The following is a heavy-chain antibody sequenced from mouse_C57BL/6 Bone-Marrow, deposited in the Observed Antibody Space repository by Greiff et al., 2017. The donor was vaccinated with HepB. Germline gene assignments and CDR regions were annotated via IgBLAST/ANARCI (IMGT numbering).Heavy chain of an antibody. J-gene: IGHJ1*03. CDR3: ARQTLGWYFDV. CDR1: GFTFSDYG. V-gene: IGHV5-15*01. CDR2: ISNLAYSI. Sequence: EVQLVESGGGLVQPGGSLKLSCAASGFTFSDYGMAWVRQAPRKGPEWVAFISNLAYSIYYADTVTGRFTISRENAKNTLYLEMSSLRSEDTAMYYCARQTLGWYFDVWGTGTTVTVSS.